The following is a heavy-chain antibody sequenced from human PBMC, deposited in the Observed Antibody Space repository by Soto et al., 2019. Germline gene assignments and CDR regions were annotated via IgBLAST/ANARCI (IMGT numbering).Heavy chain of an antibody. D-gene: IGHD3-9*01. Sequence: GGSLRLSCAASGFTFSSYGVHWVRQAPGKGLEWVAVISYDGSNKYYADSVKGRFTISRDNSKNTLYLQMNSLRAEDTAVYYCAKEFGVRGDVLRYFDWLVAPFYGMDVWGQGTTVTVSS. CDR3: AKEFGVRGDVLRYFDWLVAPFYGMDV. V-gene: IGHV3-30*18. CDR1: GFTFSSYG. CDR2: ISYDGSNK. J-gene: IGHJ6*02.